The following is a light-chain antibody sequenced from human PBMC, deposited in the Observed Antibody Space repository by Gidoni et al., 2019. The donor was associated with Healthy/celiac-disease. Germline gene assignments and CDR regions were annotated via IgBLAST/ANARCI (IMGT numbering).Light chain of an antibody. CDR3: QQRSNWPGGFT. Sequence: DIVLTQSPATLSLSPGERATLSCRASQSVSSYLAWYQQKPGQAPRLLIYDASNRATGIPARFSGSGSGTDFTLTISSLEPEDFAVYYCQQRSNWPGGFTFGPGTKVDIK. CDR1: QSVSSY. J-gene: IGKJ3*01. V-gene: IGKV3-11*01. CDR2: DAS.